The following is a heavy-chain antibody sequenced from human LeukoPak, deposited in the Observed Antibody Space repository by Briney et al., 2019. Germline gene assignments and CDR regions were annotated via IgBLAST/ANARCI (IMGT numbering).Heavy chain of an antibody. CDR1: GGSIFSYY. J-gene: IGHJ5*02. Sequence: SETLSLTCTVSGGSIFSYYWSWIRQSAGKGLEWIGRIYSSGSTNYNPSLKSRVTMSVDTSKNQFSLRLSSVTAADTAVYYCARDQSSTPNWFDPWGQGTLVTVSS. CDR2: IYSSGST. V-gene: IGHV4-4*07. CDR3: ARDQSSTPNWFDP. D-gene: IGHD6-13*01.